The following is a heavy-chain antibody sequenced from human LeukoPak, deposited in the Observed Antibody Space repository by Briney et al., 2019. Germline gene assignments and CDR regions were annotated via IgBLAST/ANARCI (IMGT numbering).Heavy chain of an antibody. J-gene: IGHJ3*02. Sequence: GGSLRLSCEASGFTFSSYEMNWVRQAPGKGLEWVSYISDSGSPIYYADSVKGRFTISRDNAKNTLYLQMNSLRAEDTAVYYCARARNYYDSSGARTDAFDIWGQGTMVTVSS. CDR1: GFTFSSYE. V-gene: IGHV3-48*03. CDR3: ARARNYYDSSGARTDAFDI. CDR2: ISDSGSPI. D-gene: IGHD3-22*01.